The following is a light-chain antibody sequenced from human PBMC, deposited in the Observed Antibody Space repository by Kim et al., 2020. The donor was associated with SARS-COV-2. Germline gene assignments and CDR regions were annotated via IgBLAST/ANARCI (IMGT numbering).Light chain of an antibody. CDR3: QSYDSSNQV. J-gene: IGLJ3*02. V-gene: IGLV6-57*03. CDR1: RGSIASNY. Sequence: GKTVTISCTRSRGSIASNYVQWYQQRPGSAPTTVIYEDNQRPSGVPDRFSGSIDSSSNSASLTMSGLKTEDEADYYCQSYDSSNQVFGGGTQLTVL. CDR2: EDN.